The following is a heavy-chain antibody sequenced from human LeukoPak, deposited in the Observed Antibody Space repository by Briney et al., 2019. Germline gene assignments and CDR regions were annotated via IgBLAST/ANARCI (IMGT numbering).Heavy chain of an antibody. D-gene: IGHD6-19*01. CDR3: AKVSQWLVPSDAFDI. Sequence: PGGSLRLSCAASGFTFDDYAMHWVRQAPGKGLEWVSGISWNSGSIGYADSVKGRFTISRDNAKNSLYLQMNSLRAEDTALYYCAKVSQWLVPSDAFDIWGQGTMVTVSS. CDR1: GFTFDDYA. CDR2: ISWNSGSI. V-gene: IGHV3-9*01. J-gene: IGHJ3*02.